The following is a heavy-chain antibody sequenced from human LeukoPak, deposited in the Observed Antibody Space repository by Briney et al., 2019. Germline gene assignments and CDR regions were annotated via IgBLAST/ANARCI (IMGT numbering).Heavy chain of an antibody. Sequence: SVKVSCKASGGTFSTNAISWVRQAPGQGLEWMGRIIPIFDIANYAQKFQGRVTITADKSTSTAYMELSSLRSEDTAVYYCARDMGDGGYNYGMDVWGQGTTVTVSS. J-gene: IGHJ6*02. CDR1: GGTFSTNA. CDR3: ARDMGDGGYNYGMDV. D-gene: IGHD3-10*01. V-gene: IGHV1-69*04. CDR2: IIPIFDIA.